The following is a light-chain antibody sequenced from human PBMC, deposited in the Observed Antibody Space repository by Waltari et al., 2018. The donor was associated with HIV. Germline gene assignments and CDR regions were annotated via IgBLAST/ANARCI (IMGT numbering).Light chain of an antibody. V-gene: IGKV6-21*01. CDR3: HHSKASPWT. J-gene: IGKJ1*01. CDR2: YAS. Sequence: EIVLTQSPDFQSVSPQEKLTTACRDSQNIGSQLHWYQQKSDQSPRLLLKYASQSFSGVPSRFRCSGSWTDFNLASDRLEVEDVATYYCHHSKASPWTFGQGTKV. CDR1: QNIGSQ.